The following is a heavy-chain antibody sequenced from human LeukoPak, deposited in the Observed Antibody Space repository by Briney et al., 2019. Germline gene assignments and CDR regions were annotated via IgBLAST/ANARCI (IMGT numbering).Heavy chain of an antibody. CDR2: IYYSGST. J-gene: IGHJ4*02. V-gene: IGHV4-31*03. CDR3: ARLLAASRSFDY. Sequence: SETLSLTCTVSGGSISSGDYYWSWIRQHPGKGLEWIGYIYYSGSTYYTPSLKSRVTISVDTSKNQFSLKLSSVTAADTAMFYCARLLAASRSFDYWGQGTLVTVSS. D-gene: IGHD6-25*01. CDR1: GGSISSGDYY.